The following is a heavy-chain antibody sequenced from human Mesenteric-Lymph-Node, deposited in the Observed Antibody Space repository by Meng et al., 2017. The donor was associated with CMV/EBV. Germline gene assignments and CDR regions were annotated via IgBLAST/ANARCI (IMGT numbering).Heavy chain of an antibody. CDR2: IYRGANSI. V-gene: IGHV3-23*03. J-gene: IGHJ4*02. Sequence: GGSLRLSCAASGFTFSTYVLSWVRQAPGRGLEWVSTIYRGANSIVYADSVRGRFTIPRDDSKNTLYLQMNGLRDEDTAVYYCARDLRDYANDYWGQGTLVTVSS. CDR1: GFTFSTYV. D-gene: IGHD2-2*01. CDR3: ARDLRDYANDY.